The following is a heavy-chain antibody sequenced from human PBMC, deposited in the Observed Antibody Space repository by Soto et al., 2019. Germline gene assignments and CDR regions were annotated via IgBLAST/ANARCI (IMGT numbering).Heavy chain of an antibody. CDR1: DNTFTHYG. Sequence: ASMKVSCKSSDNTFTHYGITWVRQDPGQGLEWMGWISGYNGNTKYAQKFQDRVTMTADTSTRTAFMEVRSLTSDDTGVYFCAATGGNYFGLDVWGQGTTVTVFS. CDR3: AATGGNYFGLDV. CDR2: ISGYNGNT. D-gene: IGHD2-8*02. J-gene: IGHJ6*02. V-gene: IGHV1-18*01.